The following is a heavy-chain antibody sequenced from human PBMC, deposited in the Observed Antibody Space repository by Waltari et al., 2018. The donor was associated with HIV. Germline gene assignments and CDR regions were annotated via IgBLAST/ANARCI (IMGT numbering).Heavy chain of an antibody. D-gene: IGHD1-26*01. CDR3: ARSYSGILTGLGYFDY. CDR2: IYTSGST. Sequence: QVQLQESGPGLVKPSEPLSLTCTVSGGSISSYYWSWIRQPAGKGLEWIGRIYTSGSTNYNPSLKSRVTMSVDTSKNQFSLKLSSVIAADTAVYYCARSYSGILTGLGYFDYWGQGTLVTVSS. V-gene: IGHV4-4*07. CDR1: GGSISSYY. J-gene: IGHJ4*02.